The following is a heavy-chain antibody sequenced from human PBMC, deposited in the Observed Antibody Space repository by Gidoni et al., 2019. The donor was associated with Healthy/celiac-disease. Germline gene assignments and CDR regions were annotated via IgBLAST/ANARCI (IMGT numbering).Heavy chain of an antibody. CDR2: ISGSGGST. V-gene: IGHV3-23*01. Sequence: EVQLLESGGGLVQPGGSLRLSCAASGFTFSSYAMSWVRQAPGKGLEWVSAISGSGGSTYYADSVKGRFTISRDNSKNTLYLQMNSLRAEDTAVYYCANGEGQWLALPHSYWGQGTLVTVSS. D-gene: IGHD6-19*01. J-gene: IGHJ4*02. CDR1: GFTFSSYA. CDR3: ANGEGQWLALPHSY.